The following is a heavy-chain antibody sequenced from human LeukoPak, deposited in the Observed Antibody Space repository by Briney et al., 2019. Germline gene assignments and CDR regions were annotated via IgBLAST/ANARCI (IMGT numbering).Heavy chain of an antibody. CDR1: GIPFKIYG. CDR3: AKGLEQWLVRQLSVDP. CDR2: ISVSGGST. V-gene: IGHV3-23*01. J-gene: IGHJ5*02. D-gene: IGHD6-19*01. Sequence: GGSLRLSCAASGIPFKIYGMSWVRQAPGKGLEWVSGISVSGGSTYYADSVKGRFTISRDNSKNTLYLQMNSLRAEDTAVYYCAKGLEQWLVRQLSVDPWGQGTLVTVSS.